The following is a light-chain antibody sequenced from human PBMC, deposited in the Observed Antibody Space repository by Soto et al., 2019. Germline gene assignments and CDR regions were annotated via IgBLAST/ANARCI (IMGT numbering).Light chain of an antibody. Sequence: QSALTQPASVSGAPGQSITISCTGSSSDVGSYNLVSWYQQHPGKAPKLMIYEGSKRPSGVSNRFSGSKSDNTASLTISGLQAEDEADYYCSSYTSTNTVVFGGGTKLTVL. CDR2: EGS. J-gene: IGLJ2*01. CDR3: SSYTSTNTVV. V-gene: IGLV2-14*02. CDR1: SSDVGSYNL.